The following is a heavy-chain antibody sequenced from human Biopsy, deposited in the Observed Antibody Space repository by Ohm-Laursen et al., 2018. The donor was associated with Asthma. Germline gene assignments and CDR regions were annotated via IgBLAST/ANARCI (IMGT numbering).Heavy chain of an antibody. CDR2: ISKDASTQ. CDR3: VRDGTDDAFDI. J-gene: IGHJ3*02. CDR1: GFSFSNFA. D-gene: IGHD1-1*01. V-gene: IGHV3-30*01. Sequence: SLRLSCPASGFSFSNFAIHWVRQAPRKGLEWVGVISKDASTQDYADSEKGRFTMARDNSKNTLDLQMNSLREEDTAVYYCVRDGTDDAFDIWGQGTVVSVSS.